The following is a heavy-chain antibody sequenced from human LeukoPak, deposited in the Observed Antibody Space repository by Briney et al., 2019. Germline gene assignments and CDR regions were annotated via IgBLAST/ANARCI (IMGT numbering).Heavy chain of an antibody. V-gene: IGHV3-30*03. CDR1: GFTFSSYG. CDR2: ISYDGSYK. CDR3: ASNHGYKNAFDI. Sequence: GGSLRLSCAVSGFTFSSYGMHWVRQAPGKGLEWVAVISYDGSYKYYADSVKGRFTISRDNSKNTLYLQMNSLRAEDTAVYYCASNHGYKNAFDIWGRGTMVTVSS. J-gene: IGHJ3*02. D-gene: IGHD5-24*01.